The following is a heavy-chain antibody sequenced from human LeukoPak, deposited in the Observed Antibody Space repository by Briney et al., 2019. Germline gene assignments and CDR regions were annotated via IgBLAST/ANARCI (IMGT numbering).Heavy chain of an antibody. CDR1: GFTFSTYA. CDR3: AKSRVLFSSTWYPLDF. V-gene: IGHV3-23*01. D-gene: IGHD3-16*01. CDR2: ITGSGSTT. J-gene: IGHJ4*02. Sequence: SGGSLRLSCAASGFTFSTYAMTWVRRAPGKGLEWVSSITGSGSTTFYADSLKGQFTISGDNRKKTLYLHMDSLRADDTAVYYCAKSRVLFSSTWYPLDFWGQGTLVAVSS.